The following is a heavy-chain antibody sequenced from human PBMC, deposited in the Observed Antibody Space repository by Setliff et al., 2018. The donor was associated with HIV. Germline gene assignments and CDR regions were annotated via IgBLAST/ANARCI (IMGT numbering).Heavy chain of an antibody. D-gene: IGHD2-8*01. J-gene: IGHJ3*02. V-gene: IGHV4-4*09. Sequence: SETLSLTCTVSDGSMTNYWSWIPQPPGKGLEFIGHIHTSGSTIYNPSLKSRLTITIDTSRNQFSLKLTTVTAADTAGYYCAKFYCPHGVCYGFDIWGQGTMVTVSS. CDR2: IHTSGST. CDR3: AKFYCPHGVCYGFDI. CDR1: DGSMTNY.